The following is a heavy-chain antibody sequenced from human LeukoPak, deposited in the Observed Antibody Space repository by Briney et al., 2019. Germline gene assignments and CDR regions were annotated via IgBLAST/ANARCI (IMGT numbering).Heavy chain of an antibody. J-gene: IGHJ4*02. CDR1: GFNFNDSG. Sequence: GRSLRLSSAASGFNFNDSGMHWVRQAPGKGLEWVAVIWYDGSEKYYADSVKGRLTISRDNSENTLYLQMNSLRADDTAVYYCARDGYYGSGRPFDYWGQGALVSVSS. CDR2: IWYDGSEK. D-gene: IGHD3-10*01. V-gene: IGHV3-33*01. CDR3: ARDGYYGSGRPFDY.